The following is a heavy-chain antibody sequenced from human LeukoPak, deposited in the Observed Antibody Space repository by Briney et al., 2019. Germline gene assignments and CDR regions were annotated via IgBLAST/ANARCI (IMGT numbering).Heavy chain of an antibody. CDR2: INPSGGST. CDR3: AKEYSVRNQFDY. V-gene: IGHV1-46*01. D-gene: IGHD1-14*01. J-gene: IGHJ4*02. CDR1: GYTFTSYY. Sequence: ASVKVSCKASGYTFTSYYMHWVRQAPGQGLEWMGIINPSGGSTSYAQKFQGRVTMTRDTSTSTVYMELSSLRSEDTAVYYCAKEYSVRNQFDYWGQGTLVAVSS.